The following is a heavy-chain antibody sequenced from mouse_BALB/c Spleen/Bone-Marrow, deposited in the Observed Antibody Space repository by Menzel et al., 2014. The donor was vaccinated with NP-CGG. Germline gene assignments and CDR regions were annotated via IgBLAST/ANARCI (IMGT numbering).Heavy chain of an antibody. J-gene: IGHJ2*01. CDR2: INPGSGGT. CDR3: ARGAYYGNYFDY. V-gene: IGHV1-54*01. D-gene: IGHD2-10*01. CDR1: GYAFTNYL. Sequence: VQLQQSGAELVRPGTSVKVSCKASGYAFTNYLIEWVKQRPGQGLEWIGVINPGSGGTNYNEKFKGKATLTADKSPSTAYMQLSSLTSDDSAVYFCARGAYYGNYFDYWGQGTTLTVSS.